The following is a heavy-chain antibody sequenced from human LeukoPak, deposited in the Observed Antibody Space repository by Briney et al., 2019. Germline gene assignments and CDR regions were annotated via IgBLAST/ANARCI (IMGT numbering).Heavy chain of an antibody. CDR1: GGSTSDYY. CDR3: ARGGTLFTYFDS. D-gene: IGHD3-10*02. Sequence: SSETLSLTCSVSGGSTSDYYWNWIRQPAGQGPEWLGRIYYTGNTAYNPSLESRLTMSLDTAKNQFSLKVTSVTAADTAVYYCARGGTLFTYFDSWGQGTLVTVSS. CDR2: IYYTGNT. J-gene: IGHJ4*02. V-gene: IGHV4-4*07.